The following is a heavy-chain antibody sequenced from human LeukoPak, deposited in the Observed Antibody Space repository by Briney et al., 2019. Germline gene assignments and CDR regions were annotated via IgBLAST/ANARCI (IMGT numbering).Heavy chain of an antibody. CDR2: INLKSGGT. D-gene: IGHD3-22*01. V-gene: IGHV1-2*02. J-gene: IGHJ4*02. CDR1: GYTFTGYS. Sequence: ASVKVSCKASGYTFTGYSIHWVRQAPGQGLEWMGWINLKSGGTNYAQKFQARVTMTRETSISTAYMELSRLRSDDTAVYYCAREDSTGYSSLDYWDQGTLVTVSS. CDR3: AREDSTGYSSLDY.